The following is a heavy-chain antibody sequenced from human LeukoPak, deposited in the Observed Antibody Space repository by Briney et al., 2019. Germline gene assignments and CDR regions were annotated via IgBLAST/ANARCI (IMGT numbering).Heavy chain of an antibody. CDR1: GFTFSSYS. CDR3: AREGVMTAYDDAFDI. V-gene: IGHV3-48*02. CDR2: ISSSGSTI. Sequence: GGSLRLSCAASGFTFSSYSTNWVRQAPGKGLEWVSYISSSGSTIYYADSVKGRFTISRDNAKTSPYLQMDSLRDEDTAVYYCAREGVMTAYDDAFDIWGQGTMVTVSS. J-gene: IGHJ3*02. D-gene: IGHD2-21*02.